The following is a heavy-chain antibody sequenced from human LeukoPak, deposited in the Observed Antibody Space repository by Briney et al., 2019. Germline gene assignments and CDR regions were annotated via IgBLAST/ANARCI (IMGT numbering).Heavy chain of an antibody. CDR3: ARVESNHYYMDV. V-gene: IGHV3-11*01. D-gene: IGHD3-3*01. Sequence: PGGSLRLSCAASGLRFSDYYVSWIRQAPGKGLQWVSYISSGGDIMHYANSVKGRFTSSRDNAKNSGYLEMNSLRAEDTALYYCARVESNHYYMDVWGKGTTVTVSS. J-gene: IGHJ6*03. CDR2: ISSGGDIM. CDR1: GLRFSDYY.